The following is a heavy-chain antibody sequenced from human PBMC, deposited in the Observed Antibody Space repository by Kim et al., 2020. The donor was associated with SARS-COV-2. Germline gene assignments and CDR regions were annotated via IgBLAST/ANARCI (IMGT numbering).Heavy chain of an antibody. CDR1: GGSFSGYY. CDR3: ARVLMRIAAAGTNWFDP. CDR2: INHSGST. J-gene: IGHJ5*02. D-gene: IGHD6-13*01. V-gene: IGHV4-34*01. Sequence: SETLSLTCAVYGGSFSGYYWSWIRQPPGKGLEWIGEINHSGSTNYNPSLKSRVTISVDTSKNHFSLKLSSVTAADTAVYYCARVLMRIAAAGTNWFDPWGQGTLVTVSS.